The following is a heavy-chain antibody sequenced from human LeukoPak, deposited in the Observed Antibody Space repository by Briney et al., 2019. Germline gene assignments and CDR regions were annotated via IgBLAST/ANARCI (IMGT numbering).Heavy chain of an antibody. CDR1: GGSISNYY. J-gene: IGHJ4*02. Sequence: SETLSLTCTVSGGSISNYYWSWVRQPPGKGLEWIGQINHSGSTNYNPSLKSRVTISVDTSKNQFSLKLSSVTAADTAVYYCARRRYFDYWGQGTLVTVSS. CDR3: ARRRYFDY. V-gene: IGHV4-34*01. CDR2: INHSGST.